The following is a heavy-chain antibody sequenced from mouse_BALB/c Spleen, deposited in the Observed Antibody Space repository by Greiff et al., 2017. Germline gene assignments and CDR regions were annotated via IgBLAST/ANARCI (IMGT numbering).Heavy chain of an antibody. J-gene: IGHJ2*01. V-gene: IGHV1S135*01. CDR3: SREGGYGNLWYLDD. CDR1: GYSFTGYN. CDR2: IDPYNGGT. Sequence: EVQLQQSGPELGKPGASVQISCKASGYSFTGYNMYWVKQSHRKSLVWIGYIDPYNGGTSYNQKSKGKDTLTVDKSSSTAYMHLNSLTSEDSAILYCSREGGYGNLWYLDDWGQGTTLTGAS. D-gene: IGHD2-10*02.